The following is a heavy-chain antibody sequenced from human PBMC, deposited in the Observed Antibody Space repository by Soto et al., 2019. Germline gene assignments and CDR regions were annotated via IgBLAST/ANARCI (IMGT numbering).Heavy chain of an antibody. D-gene: IGHD6-13*01. CDR1: GGTFSRNA. CDR2: IIPFFHAP. Sequence: GASVKVSCKASGGTFSRNAISWVRQAPGQGLEWMGGIIPFFHAPNYAQEFQGRVTITADESTSLVFMEMSSPRFEDTAVYYCASSRAAAPPRVGMDVWGQGPTVTVSS. V-gene: IGHV1-69*13. J-gene: IGHJ6*02. CDR3: ASSRAAAPPRVGMDV.